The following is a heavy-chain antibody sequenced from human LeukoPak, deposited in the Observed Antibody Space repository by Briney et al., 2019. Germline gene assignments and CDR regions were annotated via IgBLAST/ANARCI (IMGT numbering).Heavy chain of an antibody. CDR2: IYRGGST. V-gene: IGHV3-66*02. J-gene: IGHJ4*02. Sequence: GGSLRLSSAASVLTVSINYMSWVRDTPGEGREGGAVIYRGGSTYYADSVKGRLTVYRDNSKNTLELQMNRPRDEHTDVYYCARGGGGFCGGDCYRNFDFWGQGTLVTVSS. CDR1: VLTVSINY. D-gene: IGHD2-21*02. CDR3: ARGGGGFCGGDCYRNFDF.